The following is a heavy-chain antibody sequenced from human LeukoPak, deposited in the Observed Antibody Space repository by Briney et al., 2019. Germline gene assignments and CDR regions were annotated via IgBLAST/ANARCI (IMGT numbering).Heavy chain of an antibody. D-gene: IGHD4-17*01. V-gene: IGHV3-23*01. CDR2: ISGSGGST. J-gene: IGHJ4*02. CDR3: AREFGDYRSNFDY. Sequence: SCKASGGTFSSYAMSWVRQAPGKGLEWVSAISGSGGSTYYADSVKGRFTISRDNAKNSLYLQMNSLRAEDTAVYYCAREFGDYRSNFDYWGQGTLVTVSS. CDR1: GGTFSSYA.